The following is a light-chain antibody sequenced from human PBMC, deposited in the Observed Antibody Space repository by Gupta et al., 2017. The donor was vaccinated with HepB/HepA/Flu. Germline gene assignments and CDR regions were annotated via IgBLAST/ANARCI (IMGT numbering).Light chain of an antibody. CDR1: QSVGTN. V-gene: IGKV3-15*01. J-gene: IGKJ2*03. Sequence: ETVLTQSQATLTMYPEERATLSCRASQSVGTNLAWYPQKPGQAPRLLIYGASTRATGVPSRFSGSGSGTEFTLTISSLQSEDFAFYYCQQYNNWPPVSFGQGTKLEIK. CDR2: GAS. CDR3: QQYNNWPPVS.